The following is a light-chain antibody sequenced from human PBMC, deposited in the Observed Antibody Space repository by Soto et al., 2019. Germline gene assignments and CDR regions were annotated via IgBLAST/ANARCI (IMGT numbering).Light chain of an antibody. Sequence: DSQMTQSASSLSAAVGDRVTITCRASQSISTSLTWYHQKPGKAPDLLTYAVSSLKSGVPSRFSGSGSGTDFTLTITGLQPADFATYYCQQNYSIPITFGQGTRLEIK. CDR1: QSISTS. V-gene: IGKV1-39*01. J-gene: IGKJ5*01. CDR3: QQNYSIPIT. CDR2: AVS.